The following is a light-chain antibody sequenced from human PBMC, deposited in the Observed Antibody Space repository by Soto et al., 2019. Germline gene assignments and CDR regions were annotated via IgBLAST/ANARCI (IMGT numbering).Light chain of an antibody. CDR3: QQYKNWPRT. V-gene: IGKV3-15*01. J-gene: IGKJ1*01. Sequence: EVVMTQSPDSLSVSPGKRATLSCRASQSVSSNLACYQQKLGQARRLLIYVSSSRATGISARFSGSGCGTEFTLTISSLQSEDFAIYYYQQYKNWPRTFGQGTKVDIK. CDR2: VSS. CDR1: QSVSSN.